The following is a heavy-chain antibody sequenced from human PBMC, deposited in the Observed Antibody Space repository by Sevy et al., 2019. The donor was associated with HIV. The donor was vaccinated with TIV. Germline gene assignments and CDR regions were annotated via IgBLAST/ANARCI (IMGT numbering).Heavy chain of an antibody. V-gene: IGHV3-30-3*01. CDR3: ARSAVAGIGTWYDP. CDR2: ILYDGSHK. J-gene: IGHJ5*02. CDR1: GFTFSRHA. Sequence: GGSLRLSCVGSGFTFSRHAMHWVRQAPGKGLEWVAVILYDGSHKYYADSVKGRFTISRDNSKNTLDLEMNSLRPEDTAVYYCARSAVAGIGTWYDPWGLGTLVTVSS. D-gene: IGHD6-19*01.